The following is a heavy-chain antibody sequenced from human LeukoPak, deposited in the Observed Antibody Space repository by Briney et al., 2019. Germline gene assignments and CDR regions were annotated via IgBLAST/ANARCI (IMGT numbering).Heavy chain of an antibody. J-gene: IGHJ4*02. CDR2: FHPEDGET. Sequence: ASVNVSCKVSGYTPTELSMHWVRQAPGKGLEWMGGFHPEDGETIYAQKFQGRVTMTEDTSTDTAYMELRSLRSDDTAVYYCATSVRYSDWSFFRLAYWGQGTQVTVSS. CDR3: ATSVRYSDWSFFRLAY. D-gene: IGHD3-9*01. V-gene: IGHV1-24*01. CDR1: GYTPTELS.